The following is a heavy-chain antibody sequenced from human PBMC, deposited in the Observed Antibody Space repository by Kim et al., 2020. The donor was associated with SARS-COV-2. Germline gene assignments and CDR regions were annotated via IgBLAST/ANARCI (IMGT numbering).Heavy chain of an antibody. CDR3: ARDRADNWFDP. Sequence: TDYRHSVKGRFTIARDKSKNTVYFQMNSLRAEDTAVYYCARDRADNWFDPWGQGTLVTVSS. CDR2: T. J-gene: IGHJ5*02. D-gene: IGHD6-13*01. V-gene: IGHV3-53*01.